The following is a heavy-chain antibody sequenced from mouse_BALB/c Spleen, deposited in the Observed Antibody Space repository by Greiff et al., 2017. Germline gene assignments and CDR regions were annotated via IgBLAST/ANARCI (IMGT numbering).Heavy chain of an antibody. D-gene: IGHD1-1*02. J-gene: IGHJ4*01. V-gene: IGHV1-63*02. CDR3: ARGGATRYYAMDY. CDR2: IYPGGGYT. CDR1: GYTFTNYW. Sequence: VQLQQPGPELVKPGTSVKISCKASGYTFTNYWLGWVKQRPGHGLEWIGDIYPGGGYTNYNEKFKGKATLTADTSSSTAYMQLSSLTSEDSAVYFCARGGATRYYAMDYWGQGTSVTVSS.